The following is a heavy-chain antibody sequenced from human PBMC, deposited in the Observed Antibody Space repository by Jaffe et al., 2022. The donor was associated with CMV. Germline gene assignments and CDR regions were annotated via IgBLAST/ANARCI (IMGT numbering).Heavy chain of an antibody. CDR1: GFTFSSYS. CDR2: ISSSSSTI. J-gene: IGHJ4*02. Sequence: EVQLVESGGGLVQPGGSLRLSCAASGFTFSSYSMNWVRQAPGKGLEWVSYISSSSSTIYYADSVKGRFTISRDNAKNSLYLQMNSLRDEDTAVYYCAREGHYYDSSGYYYAFDYWGQGTLVTVSS. V-gene: IGHV3-48*02. D-gene: IGHD3-22*01. CDR3: AREGHYYDSSGYYYAFDY.